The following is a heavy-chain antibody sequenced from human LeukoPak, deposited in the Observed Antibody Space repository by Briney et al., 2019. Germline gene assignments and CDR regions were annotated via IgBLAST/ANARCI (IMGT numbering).Heavy chain of an antibody. CDR3: AKGYGDFDY. CDR2: VSPAYGRT. D-gene: IGHD4-17*01. Sequence: PGGSLRLSCSASGFSFNNYAMSWIRQAPGKGLTWVSLVSPAYGRTYYADSVKGRFTISRDNSKNTLYLQMNSLRAEDTAVYYCAKGYGDFDYWGQGTLVTVSS. J-gene: IGHJ4*02. V-gene: IGHV3-23*01. CDR1: GFSFNNYA.